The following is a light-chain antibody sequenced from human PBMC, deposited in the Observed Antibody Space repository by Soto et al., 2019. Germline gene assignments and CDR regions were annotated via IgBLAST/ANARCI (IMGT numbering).Light chain of an antibody. CDR3: SSYAGSNNLGV. Sequence: QSALTQPPSASGSPGQSVTISCTGTSSDIGYYKYVSWYQQHPGKAPKLIIYEVIKRPSGVPDRLSGSKSGNTASLTVSGLQAEDEADYYCSSYAGSNNLGVFGTGTKLTVL. CDR2: EVI. V-gene: IGLV2-8*01. J-gene: IGLJ1*01. CDR1: SSDIGYYKY.